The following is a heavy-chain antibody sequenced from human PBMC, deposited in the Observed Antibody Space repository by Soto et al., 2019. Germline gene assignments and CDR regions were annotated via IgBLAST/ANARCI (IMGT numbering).Heavy chain of an antibody. J-gene: IGHJ5*02. CDR3: ARRLPYDFWSGYSYNWFDP. V-gene: IGHV4-39*01. D-gene: IGHD3-3*01. Sequence: ASETLSLTCTGSGGSISSSSYYWGWIRQPPGKGLEWIGSIYYSGSTYYNPSLKSRVTISVDTSKNQFSLKLSSVTAADTAVYYCARRLPYDFWSGYSYNWFDPWGQGTLVTVSS. CDR1: GGSISSSSYY. CDR2: IYYSGST.